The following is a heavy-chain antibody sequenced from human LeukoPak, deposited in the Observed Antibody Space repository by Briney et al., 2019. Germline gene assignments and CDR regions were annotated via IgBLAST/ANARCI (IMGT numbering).Heavy chain of an antibody. CDR3: ARDKYCTSRSCYFDY. Sequence: GESLEISFKGSGYSFTNYWIGWVRPMPGKGLEWMGIINPGDSEIRYSPSFQGRVTMSADKSISTAYLQWSSLKASDTAIYYCARDKYCTSRSCYFDYWGQGTPVTVSS. CDR1: GYSFTNYW. J-gene: IGHJ4*02. CDR2: INPGDSEI. V-gene: IGHV5-51*01. D-gene: IGHD2-2*01.